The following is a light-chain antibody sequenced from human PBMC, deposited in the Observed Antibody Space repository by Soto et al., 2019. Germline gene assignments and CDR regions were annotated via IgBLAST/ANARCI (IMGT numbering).Light chain of an antibody. CDR2: RNN. J-gene: IGLJ3*02. CDR3: AAWDDSLSGRV. V-gene: IGLV1-47*01. Sequence: QSLLTQPPSASGTPGQRVTISCSGSSSNIGSNYVYWYQQLPGTAPKLLIYRNNQRPSGVPDRFSGSKSSTSASLAISGLRSEDEADYYCAAWDDSLSGRVFGGGTKLTVL. CDR1: SSNIGSNY.